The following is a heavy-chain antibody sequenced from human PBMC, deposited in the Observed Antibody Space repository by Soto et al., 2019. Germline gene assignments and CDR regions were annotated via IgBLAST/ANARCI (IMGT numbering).Heavy chain of an antibody. D-gene: IGHD2-15*01. J-gene: IGHJ4*02. V-gene: IGHV3-23*01. CDR3: GKASGYCSADNCFSSLFDF. CDR1: GSSFISSA. CDR2: LSGGGRNT. Sequence: GGSLTLSSAASGSSFISSAMGWVRQAPGKGLEWVSSLSGGGRNTYYADSVKGRFTVSRDNSKNTLFLQMNSLRPEDTAVYYCGKASGYCSADNCFSSLFDFWGQGTLVTVSS.